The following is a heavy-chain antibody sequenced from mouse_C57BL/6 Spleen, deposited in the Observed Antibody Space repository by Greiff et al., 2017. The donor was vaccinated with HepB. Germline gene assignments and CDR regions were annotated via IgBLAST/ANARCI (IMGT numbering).Heavy chain of an antibody. Sequence: EVQLQQSGPELVKPGASVKIPCKASGYTFTDYNMDWVKQSHGKSLEWIGDINPNNGGTIYNQKFKGKATLTVDKSSSTAYMELRSLTSEDSAVYYCARRGLYGYDAMDYWGQGTSVTVSS. J-gene: IGHJ4*01. V-gene: IGHV1-18*01. CDR1: GYTFTDYN. CDR3: ARRGLYGYDAMDY. D-gene: IGHD1-1*02. CDR2: INPNNGGT.